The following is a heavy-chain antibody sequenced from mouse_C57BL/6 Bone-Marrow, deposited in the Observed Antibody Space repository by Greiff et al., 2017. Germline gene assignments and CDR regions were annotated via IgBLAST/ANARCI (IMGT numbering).Heavy chain of an antibody. D-gene: IGHD2-4*01. CDR1: GFSLTSYG. V-gene: IGHV2-2*02. Sequence: VQLQQSGPGLVQPSQSLSISCTASGFSLTSYGVHWVRQSPGQGLEWLGVIWSGGSTDYNAAFISRLSISKDNSKSHVFFKMNSLQANETAIYYCARGSYPIYYDCDGAWFAYWGQGTLVTVSA. CDR3: ARGSYPIYYDCDGAWFAY. CDR2: IWSGGST. J-gene: IGHJ3*01.